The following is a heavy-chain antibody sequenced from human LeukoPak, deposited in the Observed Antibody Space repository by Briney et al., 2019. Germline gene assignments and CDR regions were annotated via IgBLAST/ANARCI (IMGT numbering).Heavy chain of an antibody. CDR1: GYTFTGYY. D-gene: IGHD3-22*01. CDR3: ARGYYYDSSGYYYFDY. J-gene: IGHJ4*02. Sequence: GASVKVSCKASGYTFTGYYMHWVRQAPGQGLEWMGWISAYNGNTNYAQKLQGRVTMTRDTSISTAYMELSRLRSDDTAVYYCARGYYYDSSGYYYFDYWGQGTLVTVSS. V-gene: IGHV1-2*02. CDR2: ISAYNGNT.